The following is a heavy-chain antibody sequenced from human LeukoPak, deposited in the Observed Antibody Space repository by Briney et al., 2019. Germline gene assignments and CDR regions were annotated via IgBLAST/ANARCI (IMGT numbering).Heavy chain of an antibody. D-gene: IGHD3-22*01. CDR2: ISYDGSNK. CDR3: ARDLYYYDSSGYYPV. Sequence: PGRSLRLSCAASGFTFSSYAMHWVRQAPGKGLEGVAVISYDGSNKYYADSVKGRFTISRGNSKNTLYLQMNSLRAEDTAVYYCARDLYYYDSSGYYPVWGQGTLVTVSS. V-gene: IGHV3-30*01. J-gene: IGHJ4*02. CDR1: GFTFSSYA.